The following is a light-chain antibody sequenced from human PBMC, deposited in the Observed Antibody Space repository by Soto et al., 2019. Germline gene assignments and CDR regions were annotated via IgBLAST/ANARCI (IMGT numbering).Light chain of an antibody. J-gene: IGLJ1*01. CDR2: EVT. V-gene: IGLV2-14*01. CDR1: SSDIGAYNY. Sequence: LTQPPSVSGSPGQSITISCIGTSSDIGAYNYVSWYQQHPGKVPKLMIYEVTNRPSGLSNRCSGSKSGNTASLTISGLQAEDEAEYCCSSYSSTSTIYVFGTGTKVTVL. CDR3: SSYSSTSTIYV.